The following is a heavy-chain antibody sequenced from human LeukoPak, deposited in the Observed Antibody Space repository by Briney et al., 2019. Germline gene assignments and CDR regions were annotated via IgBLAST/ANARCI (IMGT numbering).Heavy chain of an antibody. CDR3: ARDFYDGSSWYLDY. D-gene: IGHD6-13*01. CDR2: IIPIFGTA. CDR1: GYTFTSYD. V-gene: IGHV1-69*05. Sequence: SVKVSCKASGYTFTSYDINWVRQATGQGLEWMGGIIPIFGTANYAQRFQGRVTITTDESTSTAYMELSSLRSEDTAVYYCARDFYDGSSWYLDYWGQGTLVTVSS. J-gene: IGHJ4*02.